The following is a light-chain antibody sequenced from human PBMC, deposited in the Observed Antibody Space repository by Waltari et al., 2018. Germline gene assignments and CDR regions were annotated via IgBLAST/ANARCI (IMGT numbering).Light chain of an antibody. CDR2: RDI. J-gene: IGLJ3*02. CDR1: NSEDKM. V-gene: IGLV3-9*01. CDR3: QVWDSSGAL. Sequence: SYELTSPLSVTVVLGQTARITCGGSNSEDKMVHWYRQKPGQAPVLVIYRDIKRPSGIPDRFSGSNSGNTATLTISGAQAGDEAAYFCQVWDSSGALFGGGTKLTVL.